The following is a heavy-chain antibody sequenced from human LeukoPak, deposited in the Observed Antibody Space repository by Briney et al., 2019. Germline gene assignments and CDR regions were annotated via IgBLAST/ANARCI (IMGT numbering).Heavy chain of an antibody. CDR2: INAGNGNT. D-gene: IGHD2-15*01. J-gene: IGHJ4*02. CDR3: ASEPLGYCSGGSCYSDDY. Sequence: ASVKVSCKASGYTFTSYAMHWVRQAPGQRLEWMGWINAGNGNTKYSQKFQGRVTITRDTSASTAYMELSSLRSEDTAVYYCASEPLGYCSGGSCYSDDYWGQGTLVTVSS. CDR1: GYTFTSYA. V-gene: IGHV1-3*01.